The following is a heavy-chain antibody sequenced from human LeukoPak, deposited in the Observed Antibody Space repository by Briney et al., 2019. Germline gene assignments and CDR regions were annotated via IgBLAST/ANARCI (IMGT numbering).Heavy chain of an antibody. CDR3: ARLSYYDYVWGSYRSHDAFDI. J-gene: IGHJ3*02. D-gene: IGHD3-16*02. CDR1: GFTFSSYS. CDR2: ISSSSYI. V-gene: IGHV3-21*01. Sequence: GGSLRLSCAASGFTFSSYSMNWVRQAPGKGLEWVSSISSSSYIYYADSVKGRFTISRDNAKNSLYLQMNSLRAEDTAVYYCARLSYYDYVWGSYRSHDAFDIWGQGTMVTVSS.